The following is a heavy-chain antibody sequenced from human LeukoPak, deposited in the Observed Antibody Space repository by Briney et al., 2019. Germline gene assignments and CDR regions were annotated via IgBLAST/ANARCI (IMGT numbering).Heavy chain of an antibody. V-gene: IGHV3-9*01. D-gene: IGHD1-26*01. CDR2: ISWNSGSI. J-gene: IGHJ3*02. CDR3: AKDMRELLFAFDI. CDR1: GFTFDDYA. Sequence: PGGSLRLSCAASGFTFDDYAMHWVRQAPGKGLEWVSGISWNSGSIGYADSVKGRFTISRDNAKNSLYLQMNSLRAEDTALYYCAKDMRELLFAFDIWGQGTMVTVS.